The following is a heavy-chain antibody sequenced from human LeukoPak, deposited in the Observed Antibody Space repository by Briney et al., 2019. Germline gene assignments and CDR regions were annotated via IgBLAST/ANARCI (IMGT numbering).Heavy chain of an antibody. CDR3: AHRLRSGSGFDY. CDR2: IHGDDDK. D-gene: IGHD3-10*01. V-gene: IGHV2-5*02. CDR1: GFSLSSSGVG. J-gene: IGHJ4*02. Sequence: ESGPTLVNPTQTLTLTCTFSGFSLSSSGVGVGWIRQPPGKALEWLALIHGDDDKRSSPPLKSRLTISKDTSKNQVFLTMTNMDPVDTATYYCAHRLRSGSGFDYWGQGTLVTVSS.